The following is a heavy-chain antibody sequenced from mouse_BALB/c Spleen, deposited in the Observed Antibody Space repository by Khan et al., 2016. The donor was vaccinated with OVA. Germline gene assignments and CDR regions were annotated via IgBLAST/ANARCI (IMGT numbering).Heavy chain of an antibody. J-gene: IGHJ3*01. D-gene: IGHD2-1*01. V-gene: IGHV1S137*01. CDR1: GYTFTDFA. CDR2: ISTYYGDT. CDR3: ARGVGHYRFAY. Sequence: QIQLVQSGAELVRPGVSVKTSCKGSGYTFTDFAMHWVKQSHAKSLEWIGVISTYYGDTNYNQNFKGKATMTVDKSSSTAYMELARLTSEDSAIYYCARGVGHYRFAYWGQGTLVTVSA.